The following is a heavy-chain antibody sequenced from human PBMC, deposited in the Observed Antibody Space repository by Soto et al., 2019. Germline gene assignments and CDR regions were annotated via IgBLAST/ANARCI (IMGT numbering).Heavy chain of an antibody. V-gene: IGHV4-59*08. J-gene: IGHJ4*02. D-gene: IGHD6-13*01. CDR2: ISYSGST. Sequence: ASETLSLTCTVSGGSISSYYWSWIRQPPGKGLEWIGYISYSGSTYYNPSLKSRVTISVDTSKNQFSLKPSSVTAADTAVYYCARLTPVWGQQLDYFDYWGQGTLVTVSS. CDR3: ARLTPVWGQQLDYFDY. CDR1: GGSISSYY.